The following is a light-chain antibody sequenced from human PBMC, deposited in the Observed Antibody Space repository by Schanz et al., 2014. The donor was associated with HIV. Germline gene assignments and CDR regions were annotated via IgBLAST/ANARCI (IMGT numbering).Light chain of an antibody. V-gene: IGKV1-5*03. CDR2: EAS. CDR1: QSISSW. J-gene: IGKJ2*01. CDR3: QQYDTYPYT. Sequence: DIQMTQSPSPLSASVGDRVTITCRASQSISSWLAWHQQKPGKAPKLLIYEASTLKSGVPLRFTGSGSGTEFALSISSLQPDDFATYYCQQYDTYPYTFGQGTTLDLK.